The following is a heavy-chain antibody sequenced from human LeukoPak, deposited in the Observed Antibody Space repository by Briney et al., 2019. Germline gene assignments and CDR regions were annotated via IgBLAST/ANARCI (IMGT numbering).Heavy chain of an antibody. CDR3: ASIDLYSNYGIDYGMDV. J-gene: IGHJ6*02. D-gene: IGHD4-11*01. V-gene: IGHV3-48*01. Sequence: GGSLRLSCAASGFTFSSYSMNWVRQAPGKGLEWVSYISSSSSTIYYADSVKGRFTISRDNAKNTLYLQMNSLRAEDTAVYYCASIDLYSNYGIDYGMDVWGQGTTVTVSS. CDR2: ISSSSSTI. CDR1: GFTFSSYS.